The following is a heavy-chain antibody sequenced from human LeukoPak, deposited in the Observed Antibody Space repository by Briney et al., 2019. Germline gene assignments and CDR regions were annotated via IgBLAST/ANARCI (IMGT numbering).Heavy chain of an antibody. CDR3: ARHADYGDYYDY. CDR2: IYYSGST. D-gene: IGHD4-17*01. V-gene: IGHV4-59*08. CDR1: GGSISRYY. J-gene: IGHJ4*02. Sequence: SETLSLTCTLSGGSISRYYWSWIRQPPEEGLEWIGYIYYSGSTNYNPSLKSRVTISVDTSKNQFSLKLSSVTAADTAVYYCARHADYGDYYDYWGQGTLVTVSS.